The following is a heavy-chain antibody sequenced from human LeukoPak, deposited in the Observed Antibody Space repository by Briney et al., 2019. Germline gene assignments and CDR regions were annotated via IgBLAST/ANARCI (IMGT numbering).Heavy chain of an antibody. V-gene: IGHV4-61*01. CDR3: ARSRAFNSGAFDP. Sequence: SETLSLTCTVSGTSVSSASYWTWIRQPPGKGVEWIAHIYNGVNTNYNPSLKSRVTISVDTSKNQFSLRLNSVTAADTAVYYCARSRAFNSGAFDPWGQGSLVTVSS. CDR1: GTSVSSASY. J-gene: IGHJ5*02. D-gene: IGHD1-26*01. CDR2: IYNGVNT.